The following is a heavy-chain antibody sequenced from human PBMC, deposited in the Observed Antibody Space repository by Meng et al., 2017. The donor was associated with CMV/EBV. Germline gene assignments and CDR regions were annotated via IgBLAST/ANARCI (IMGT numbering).Heavy chain of an antibody. D-gene: IGHD3-3*01. J-gene: IGHJ6*02. CDR2: IVVGSGNT. CDR3: AADWHDYDFWSGSNYGMDV. CDR1: GFTFTSSA. V-gene: IGHV1-58*01. Sequence: SVKVSCKASGFTFTSSAVQWVRQARGQRLEWIGWIVVGSGNTNYAQKFQERVTITRDMSTSTAYMELSSLRSEDTAVYYCAADWHDYDFWSGSNYGMDVWGQGTTVTSP.